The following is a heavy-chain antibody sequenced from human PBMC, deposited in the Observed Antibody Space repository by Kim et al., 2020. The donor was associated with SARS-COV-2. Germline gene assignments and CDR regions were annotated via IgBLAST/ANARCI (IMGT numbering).Heavy chain of an antibody. D-gene: IGHD3-9*01. Sequence: GGSLRLSCAASGFTFSNAWMSWVRQAPGKGLEWVGRIKSKTDGGTTDYAAPVKGRFTISRDDSKNTLYLQMNSLKTEDTAVYYCTTRYYDILTGYYSPYGMAVWGQGTTATVSS. CDR2: IKSKTDGGTT. CDR3: TTRYYDILTGYYSPYGMAV. J-gene: IGHJ6*02. V-gene: IGHV3-15*01. CDR1: GFTFSNAW.